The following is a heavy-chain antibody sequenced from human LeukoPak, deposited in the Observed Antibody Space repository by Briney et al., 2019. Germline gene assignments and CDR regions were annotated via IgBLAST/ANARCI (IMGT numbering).Heavy chain of an antibody. D-gene: IGHD1-26*01. J-gene: IGHJ4*02. CDR1: GFSLSTYA. CDR2: FWGGST. V-gene: IGHV3-23*05. CDR3: ARAKWELLDY. Sequence: AGGSLRLSCAASGFSLSTYAMSWVRQAPGMGLEWVSGFWGGSTYYADSVKGRFTISRDNAKNSLYLQMNSLRAEDTAVYYCARAKWELLDYWGQGTLVTVSS.